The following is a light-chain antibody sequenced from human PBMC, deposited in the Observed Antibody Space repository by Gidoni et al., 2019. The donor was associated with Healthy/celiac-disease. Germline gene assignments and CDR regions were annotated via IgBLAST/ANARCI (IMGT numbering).Light chain of an antibody. V-gene: IGLV3-19*01. CDR2: GKN. CDR1: SLRSYY. Sequence: SSELTQDPAVSVALGQTVRITCHGDSLRSYYASWYQQKPGQAPVLVIYGKNNRPSGIPDRFSGSSSGNTASLTITGAQAEDEADYCCNSRDSSGNHLGVFGGGTKLTVL. J-gene: IGLJ3*02. CDR3: NSRDSSGNHLGV.